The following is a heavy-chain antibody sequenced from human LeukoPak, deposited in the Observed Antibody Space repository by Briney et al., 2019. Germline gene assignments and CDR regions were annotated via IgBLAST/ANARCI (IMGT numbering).Heavy chain of an antibody. CDR3: AKDIVVVTSGSNAFDI. CDR1: GFTFSSYA. D-gene: IGHD2-21*02. J-gene: IGHJ3*02. V-gene: IGHV3-23*01. CDR2: ISGSGGST. Sequence: PGGSLRLSCAASGFTFSSYAMSWVRQAPGKGLEWVSGISGSGGSTYYADSVKGRFTIPRDNSKNTLYLQMNSLRAEDTAVYYCAKDIVVVTSGSNAFDIWGQGTMVTVSS.